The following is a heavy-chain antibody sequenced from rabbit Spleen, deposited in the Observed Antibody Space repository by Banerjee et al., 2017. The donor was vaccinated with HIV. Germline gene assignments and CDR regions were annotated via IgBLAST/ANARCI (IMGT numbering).Heavy chain of an antibody. CDR3: ARDMDYVGGTGYGGADF. J-gene: IGHJ6*01. Sequence: QSLEESGGDLVKPGASLTLTCTASGFTISSSDYMCWVRQAPGKGLEWIACIYASSGSTYYASWAKGRFTISKTSSTTVTLQMTSLTAADTATYFCARDMDYVGGTGYGGADFWGPGTLVTVS. D-gene: IGHD4-2*01. V-gene: IGHV1S40*01. CDR2: IYASSGST. CDR1: GFTISSSDY.